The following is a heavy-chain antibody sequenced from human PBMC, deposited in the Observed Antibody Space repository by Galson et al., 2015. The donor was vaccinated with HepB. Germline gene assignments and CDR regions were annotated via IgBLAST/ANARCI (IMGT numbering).Heavy chain of an antibody. J-gene: IGHJ6*02. CDR2: IKSKTDGGTT. Sequence: SLRLSCAASGFTFSNAWMSWVRQAPGKGLEWVGRIKSKTDGGTTDYAAPVKGRFTISRDDSKNTLYLQMNSLKTEDTAVYYCTTDQIEGGPGSYYYYYGMDVWGQGTTVTVSS. CDR1: GFTFSNAW. V-gene: IGHV3-15*01. CDR3: TTDQIEGGPGSYYYYYGMDV. D-gene: IGHD3-10*01.